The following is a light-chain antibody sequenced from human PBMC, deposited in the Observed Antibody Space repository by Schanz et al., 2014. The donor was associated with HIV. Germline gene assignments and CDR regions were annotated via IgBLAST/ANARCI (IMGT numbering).Light chain of an antibody. CDR2: DVS. CDR3: SSYTSSLTRV. CDR1: SSDVGGYNY. Sequence: QSALTQPASLSGSPGQSITISCTGTSSDVGGYNYVSWYQQHPGKAPKLMIYDVSNRPSGVSTRFSGSKSGNTASLTISGLQAEDEADYFCSSYTSSLTRVFGTGTKVTVL. J-gene: IGLJ1*01. V-gene: IGLV2-14*01.